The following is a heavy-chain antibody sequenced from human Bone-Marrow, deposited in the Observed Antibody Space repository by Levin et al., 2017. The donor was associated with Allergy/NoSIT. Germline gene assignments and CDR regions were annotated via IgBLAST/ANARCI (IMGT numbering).Heavy chain of an antibody. V-gene: IGHV5-51*01. Sequence: GESLKISCTGSGFSFTNYWIGWVRQMPGKGLEWMGVIYPGDSDTRYSPSFQGQVTISADKSISTAYVQWSSLKDSDSAMYYCARQMRYTRGRYPNWYFDLWGRGTLVTVSS. CDR2: IYPGDSDT. D-gene: IGHD3-16*02. J-gene: IGHJ2*01. CDR1: GFSFTNYW. CDR3: ARQMRYTRGRYPNWYFDL.